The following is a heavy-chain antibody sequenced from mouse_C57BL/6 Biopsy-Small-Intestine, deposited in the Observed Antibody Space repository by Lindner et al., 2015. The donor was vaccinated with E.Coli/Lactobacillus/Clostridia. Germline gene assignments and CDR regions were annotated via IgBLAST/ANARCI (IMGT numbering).Heavy chain of an antibody. V-gene: IGHV1-84*01. D-gene: IGHD4-1*01. CDR1: GYTFTDYY. CDR3: ARLGNWGFDY. J-gene: IGHJ2*01. Sequence: VQLQESGPELVKPGTSVKISCKASGYTFTDYYINWVKQRPGQGLEWIRWIYPGSGNTKYNEKFKGKATLTVDKSSSTAYMQLSGLTYEDSAVYYCARLGNWGFDYWGQGTTLTVSS. CDR2: IYPGSGNT.